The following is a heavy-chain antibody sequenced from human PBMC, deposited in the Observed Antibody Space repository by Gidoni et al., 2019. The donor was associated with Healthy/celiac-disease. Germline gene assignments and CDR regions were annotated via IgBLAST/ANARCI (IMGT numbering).Heavy chain of an antibody. Sequence: QVQLQQWGAGLLKPSETLSLTCAVYGGSFSGYYWSWIRQPPGKGLEWIGEINHSGSTNYNPSLKSRVTISVDTSKNQFSLKLSSGTAADTAVYYWARGLLTRITMIVVVIPNWFDPWGQGTLVTVSS. V-gene: IGHV4-34*01. CDR3: ARGLLTRITMIVVVIPNWFDP. CDR1: GGSFSGYY. CDR2: INHSGST. D-gene: IGHD3-22*01. J-gene: IGHJ5*02.